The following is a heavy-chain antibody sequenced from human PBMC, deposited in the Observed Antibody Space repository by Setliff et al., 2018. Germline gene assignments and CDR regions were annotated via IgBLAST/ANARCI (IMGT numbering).Heavy chain of an antibody. V-gene: IGHV1-8*03. J-gene: IGHJ6*03. CDR3: ARVKVIVGATPRTYYMDV. D-gene: IGHD1-26*01. CDR1: GYTFTSYD. CDR2: MNPNSGNT. Sequence: ASVKVSCKASGYTFTSYDINWVRQATGQGLEWMGWMNPNSGNTGYAQKFQGRVTITRNTSISTAYMELSSLRSEDTAVCYCARVKVIVGATPRTYYMDVWGKGTTVTVSS.